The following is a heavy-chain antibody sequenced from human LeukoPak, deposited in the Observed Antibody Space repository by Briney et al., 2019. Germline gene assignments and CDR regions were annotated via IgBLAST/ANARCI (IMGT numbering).Heavy chain of an antibody. D-gene: IGHD1-26*01. CDR1: DYTFSRHG. J-gene: IGHJ4*02. CDR2: MNPNSGNT. CDR3: ARGSGQVGAFLGY. V-gene: IGHV1-8*03. Sequence: ASVKVSCKASDYTFSRHGISWVRQATGQGLEWMGWMNPNSGNTGYAQKFQGRVTITRNTSISTAFMELSSLRSEDTAVYYCARGSGQVGAFLGYWGQGTLVTVSS.